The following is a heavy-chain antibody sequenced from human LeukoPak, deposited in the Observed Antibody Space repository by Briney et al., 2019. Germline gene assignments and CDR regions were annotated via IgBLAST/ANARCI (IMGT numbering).Heavy chain of an antibody. Sequence: SETLSLTCTVSGGSISSSSYYWGWIRQPPGKGLEWIGYIYHSGSTYYNPSLKSRVTISVDRSKNQFSLKLSSVTAADTAVYYCASSTYYYDSSGYNFDYWGQGTLVTVSS. CDR3: ASSTYYYDSSGYNFDY. D-gene: IGHD3-22*01. V-gene: IGHV4-30-2*01. CDR1: GGSISSSSYY. J-gene: IGHJ4*02. CDR2: IYHSGST.